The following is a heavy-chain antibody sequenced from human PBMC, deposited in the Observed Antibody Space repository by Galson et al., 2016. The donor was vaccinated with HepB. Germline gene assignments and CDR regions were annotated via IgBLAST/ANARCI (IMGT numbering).Heavy chain of an antibody. J-gene: IGHJ3*01. V-gene: IGHV4-31*03. Sequence: TLSLTCTVSPGTISITGYFWSWIRQLPGKGLEWIGHISHGGTTQYNPSLKSRLIISVDTSMHQFSLKVTSVTAADTAVYYCARVSTLFGLVIDIWGQGTMVTVSS. D-gene: IGHD3/OR15-3a*01. CDR3: ARVSTLFGLVIDI. CDR2: ISHGGTT. CDR1: PGTISITGYF.